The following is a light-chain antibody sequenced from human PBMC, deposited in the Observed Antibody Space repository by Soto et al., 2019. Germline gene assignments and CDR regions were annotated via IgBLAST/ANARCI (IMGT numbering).Light chain of an antibody. CDR3: QQYNYWPPWT. CDR2: GAS. V-gene: IGKV3-15*01. J-gene: IGKJ1*01. CDR1: QSISSN. Sequence: EIVMTQSPATLSVSPGERATLSCRASQSISSNLAWYQQKPGQAPMLLIYGASTRATGIPARFSGSGSGTEFTLTISSLQSEDFAVDYCQQYNYWPPWTFGQGTKVEIK.